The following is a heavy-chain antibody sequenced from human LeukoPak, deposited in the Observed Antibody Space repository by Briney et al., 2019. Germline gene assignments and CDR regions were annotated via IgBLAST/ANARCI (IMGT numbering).Heavy chain of an antibody. D-gene: IGHD4-17*01. CDR3: ARHGDGFYYGMDV. CDR2: ISSSGHDI. V-gene: IGHV3-21*01. CDR1: DFTFSRYS. Sequence: PGGSLRLSCAASDFTFSRYSMNWFRQAPGEGLERVSSISSSGHDIYYADSVKGRFTISRDNAKDSLYLQMNSLRVEDTAVYYCARHGDGFYYGMDVWGQGTTVTVSS. J-gene: IGHJ6*01.